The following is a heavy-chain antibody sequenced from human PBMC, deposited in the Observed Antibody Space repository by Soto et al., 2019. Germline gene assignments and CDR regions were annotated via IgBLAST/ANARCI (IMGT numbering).Heavy chain of an antibody. V-gene: IGHV4-31*03. CDR2: IYYSGST. CDR3: ARLGYYDFWSGYSYGMDV. J-gene: IGHJ6*02. D-gene: IGHD3-3*01. CDR1: GGSISSGGYN. Sequence: QVQLQESGPGLVKPSQTLSLTCTVSGGSISSGGYNWSWIRQHPGKGLEWIGYIYYSGSTYYNPSLKSRVTISVDTSKNQFSLKLSSVTAADTAVYYCARLGYYDFWSGYSYGMDVWGQGTTVTVSS.